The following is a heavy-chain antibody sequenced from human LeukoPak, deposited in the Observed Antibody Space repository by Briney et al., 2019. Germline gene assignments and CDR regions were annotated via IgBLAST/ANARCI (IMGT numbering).Heavy chain of an antibody. CDR2: IYTSGST. J-gene: IGHJ3*01. CDR1: GGSISSYY. Sequence: SETLSLTCTVSGGSISSYYWSWIRQPTGKGLEWIWRIYTSGSTNYNPSLKSRVTMSVDTSKNQFSLKLSSVTPADTAVYYCARDDTLTILGGYSDAFDLWGQGTMLTVSS. D-gene: IGHD1-26*01. V-gene: IGHV4-4*07. CDR3: ARDDTLTILGGYSDAFDL.